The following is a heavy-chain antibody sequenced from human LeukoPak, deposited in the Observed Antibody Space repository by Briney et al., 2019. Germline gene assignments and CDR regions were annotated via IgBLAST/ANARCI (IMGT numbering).Heavy chain of an antibody. CDR3: AKVTIASAGTFDC. V-gene: IGHV3-23*01. CDR2: DGASGGSA. Sequence: PGGSLRLSCAASGFSFSTYAMTWVRQAPGKGLEWVSADGASGGSAYYADSVKGRFTISRDNSRDTLYLQMNSLRAEDTALYYCAKVTIASAGTFDCWGQGTLVTVSS. J-gene: IGHJ4*02. CDR1: GFSFSTYA. D-gene: IGHD6-13*01.